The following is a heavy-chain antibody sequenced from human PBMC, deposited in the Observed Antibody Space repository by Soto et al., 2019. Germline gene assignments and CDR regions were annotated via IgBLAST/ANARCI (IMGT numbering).Heavy chain of an antibody. Sequence: QVQLLQSGAELKRAGSSVRVSCTASGGSFNSYTVSWVRQAPGQGLEWMGRIIPYLGISNYAEKFWGRVTISANRSTSTAYMDLSGLTSKDTALYFCAREDSSSSLDYWGQGSLVTVSS. D-gene: IGHD2-2*01. CDR2: IIPYLGIS. V-gene: IGHV1-69*08. CDR1: GGSFNSYT. J-gene: IGHJ4*02. CDR3: AREDSSSSLDY.